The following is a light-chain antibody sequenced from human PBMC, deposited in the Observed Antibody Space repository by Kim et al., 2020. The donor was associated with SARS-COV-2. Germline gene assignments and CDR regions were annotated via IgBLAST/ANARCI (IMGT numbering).Light chain of an antibody. V-gene: IGKV3-11*01. CDR1: QSVSSY. J-gene: IGKJ4*01. CDR3: QQRSNWPFT. CDR2: DAS. Sequence: LSPGESAPLSCRASQSVSSYLAWYQQKPGQAPRLLIYDASNRATGIPARFSGSGSGTDFTLTISSLEPEDFAVYYCQQRSNWPFTFGGGTKVDIK.